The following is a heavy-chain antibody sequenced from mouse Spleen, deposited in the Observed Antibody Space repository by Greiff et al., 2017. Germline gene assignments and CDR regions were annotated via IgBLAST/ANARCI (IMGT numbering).Heavy chain of an antibody. Sequence: VQLQQSGAELARPGASVKLSCKASGYTFTSYGISWVKQRTGQGLEWIGEIYPRSGNTYYNEKFKGKATLTADKSSSTAYMELRSLTSEDSAVYFCARSDSSGYVGYFDYWGQGTTLTVSS. CDR3: ARSDSSGYVGYFDY. D-gene: IGHD3-2*01. CDR2: IYPRSGNT. J-gene: IGHJ2*01. CDR1: GYTFTSYG. V-gene: IGHV1-81*01.